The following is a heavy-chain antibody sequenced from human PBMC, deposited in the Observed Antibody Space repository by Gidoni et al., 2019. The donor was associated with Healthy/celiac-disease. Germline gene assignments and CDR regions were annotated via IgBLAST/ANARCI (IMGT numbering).Heavy chain of an antibody. Sequence: QVPQVQSGSELKKPGASVKGSCKATGYTFTSYAMNWVRQAPGQGLKWLGWINTNTGYPTYPKVFTVRFFFSLDTSVSTAYLQIISLKAEDTAVYYCARGVIDYDVWGQGTLVTVSS. CDR1: GYTFTSYA. D-gene: IGHD3-22*01. CDR3: ARGVIDYDV. J-gene: IGHJ4*02. V-gene: IGHV7-4-1*02. CDR2: INTNTGYP.